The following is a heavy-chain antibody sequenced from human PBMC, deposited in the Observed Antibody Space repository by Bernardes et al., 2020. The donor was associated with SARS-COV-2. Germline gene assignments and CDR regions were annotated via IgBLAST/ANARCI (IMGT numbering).Heavy chain of an antibody. CDR3: ARKSGHDYGMDV. CDR1: GFALSSYW. D-gene: IGHD5-12*01. CDR2: IKSDGSDT. V-gene: IGHV3-74*01. J-gene: IGHJ6*02. Sequence: VGSLRLSCAASGFALSSYWMHWVRQAPGEGLVWVSRIKSDGSDTIYADSVKGRFTISSDSSKNTVYLQMNSLRLEDTGVYYCARKSGHDYGMDVWGQGTTVAVSS.